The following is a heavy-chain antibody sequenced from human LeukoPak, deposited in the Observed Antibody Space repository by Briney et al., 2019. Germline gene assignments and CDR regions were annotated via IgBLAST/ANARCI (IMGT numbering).Heavy chain of an antibody. D-gene: IGHD3-22*01. J-gene: IGHJ4*02. Sequence: TGGSLRLSCAASGFTFSSYGMHWVRQAPGKGLEWVAVISYDGSNKYYADSVKGRFTISRDNSKNTLYLQMNSLRAEDSAVYYCARDPRGPTGYDSSSRDTFDYWGLGTLVTVSS. CDR2: ISYDGSNK. CDR3: ARDPRGPTGYDSSSRDTFDY. CDR1: GFTFSSYG. V-gene: IGHV3-30*03.